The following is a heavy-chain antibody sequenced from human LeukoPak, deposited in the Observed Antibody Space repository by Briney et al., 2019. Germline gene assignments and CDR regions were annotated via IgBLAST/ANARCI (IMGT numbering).Heavy chain of an antibody. Sequence: PSETLSLTCTVCDGSISSYCLSSIRQPPGKGLEWIGYIYYSGSTNYNPSLKSRVTISVDTSKNQFSLKLSSVTAAGTAVYYCASSYCSSTRCLDYFDYWGQGTLVTVSS. V-gene: IGHV4-59*01. J-gene: IGHJ4*02. CDR2: IYYSGST. D-gene: IGHD2-2*01. CDR3: ASSYCSSTRCLDYFDY. CDR1: DGSISSYC.